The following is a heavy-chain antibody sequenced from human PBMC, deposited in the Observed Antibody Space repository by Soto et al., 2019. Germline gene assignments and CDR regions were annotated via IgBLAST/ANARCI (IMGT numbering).Heavy chain of an antibody. J-gene: IGHJ4*02. CDR1: GVSISSYF. CDR2: TYHRGST. Sequence: PSETLSLTCSVSGVSISSYFWSWIRQAPGRGLEWIGYTYHRGSTNYSPSLKSRVAISLDTSENQFSLKVNSVTAADTAVYYCARIGGYHGPVDYWGQGTPVTVSS. CDR3: ARIGGYHGPVDY. D-gene: IGHD6-25*01. V-gene: IGHV4-59*01.